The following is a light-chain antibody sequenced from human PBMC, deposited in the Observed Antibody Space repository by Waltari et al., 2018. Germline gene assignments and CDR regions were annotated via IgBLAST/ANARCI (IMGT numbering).Light chain of an antibody. J-gene: IGKJ4*01. Sequence: SCRASQSVTTSLAWYQQKPGQAPRRLIFDASDRATGVPARFSGSGSGTDFTLTISSLEPEDFAVYFCHQRTSWPLTFGGGTQVEFK. V-gene: IGKV3-11*01. CDR1: QSVTTS. CDR3: HQRTSWPLT. CDR2: DAS.